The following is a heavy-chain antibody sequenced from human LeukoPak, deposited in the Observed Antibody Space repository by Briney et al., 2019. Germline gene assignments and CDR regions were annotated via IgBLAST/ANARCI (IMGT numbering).Heavy chain of an antibody. Sequence: GGSLRLSCAASGFTFSSYAMNWVRQAPGKGLEWVSAISGSGGNTYYADSVKGRFTISRDNSKNTLYLQMNSLRAEDTAVYYCAKASGSGTYYKSPFGYWGQGTLVTVSS. CDR1: GFTFSSYA. CDR3: AKASGSGTYYKSPFGY. V-gene: IGHV3-23*01. D-gene: IGHD3-10*01. CDR2: ISGSGGNT. J-gene: IGHJ4*02.